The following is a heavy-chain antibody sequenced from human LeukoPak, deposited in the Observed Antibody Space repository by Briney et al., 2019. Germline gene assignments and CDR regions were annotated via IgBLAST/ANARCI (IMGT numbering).Heavy chain of an antibody. Sequence: GGSLRLSCAASGFTFSSYAIHWVRQGPGKGLEWVAVISFDGNNKYYADSVKGRFTISRDNSKNTLYLQMSSLRAEDTAVYYCARVPYDSGTYDYWGQGTLVTVSS. CDR1: GFTFSSYA. V-gene: IGHV3-30-3*01. D-gene: IGHD3-16*01. CDR2: ISFDGNNK. CDR3: ARVPYDSGTYDY. J-gene: IGHJ4*02.